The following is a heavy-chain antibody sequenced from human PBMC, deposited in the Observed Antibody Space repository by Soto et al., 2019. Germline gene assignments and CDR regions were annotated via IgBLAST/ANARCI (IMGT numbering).Heavy chain of an antibody. CDR1: GYTFTSYA. Sequence: ASVKVSCKASGYTFTSYAMHWVRQAPGQRLEWMGWINAGNGNTKYSQKFQGRVTITRDTSASTAYMELSSLRSEDTAVYYCARDLFPNTVPLYYFDYWGQGTLVTVSS. D-gene: IGHD2-21*01. CDR3: ARDLFPNTVPLYYFDY. V-gene: IGHV1-3*01. J-gene: IGHJ4*02. CDR2: INAGNGNT.